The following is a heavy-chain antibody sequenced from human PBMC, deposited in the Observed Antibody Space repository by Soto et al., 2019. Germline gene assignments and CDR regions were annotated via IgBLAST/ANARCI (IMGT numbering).Heavy chain of an antibody. CDR1: GGSISSYY. D-gene: IGHD4-17*01. V-gene: IGHV4-59*01. CDR2: IYYSGST. J-gene: IGHJ4*02. Sequence: QEQLQASGPGLVKPSETLSLTCTVSGGSISSYYWSWIRQPPGKGLECIGYIYYSGSTNYNPCLQSRVTISVDTSKNQSSLQLTSVTAADTAVYYCARDSFGDSLDYWGQGTLVTVSS. CDR3: ARDSFGDSLDY.